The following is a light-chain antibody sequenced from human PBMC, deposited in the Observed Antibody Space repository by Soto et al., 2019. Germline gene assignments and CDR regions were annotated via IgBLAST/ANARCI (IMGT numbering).Light chain of an antibody. Sequence: QSALTQPASVSGSPGQSITISCTGTSSDVGGYNYVSWYQLHPGKAPKLIIYEVSHRPSGASNHFSGYKSGNTASLTISGLQAEDEADYYWSSYTSTSTPCVFGTGTKVTVL. CDR1: SSDVGGYNY. J-gene: IGLJ1*01. CDR2: EVS. CDR3: SSYTSTSTPCV. V-gene: IGLV2-14*01.